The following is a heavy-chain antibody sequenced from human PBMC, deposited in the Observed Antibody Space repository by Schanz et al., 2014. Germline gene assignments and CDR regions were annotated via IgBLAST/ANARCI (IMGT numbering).Heavy chain of an antibody. V-gene: IGHV1-18*01. CDR1: GYTFTSHG. CDR2: ITAYNGDT. D-gene: IGHD5-18*01. J-gene: IGHJ3*02. Sequence: QVDLIQTGAEVGKPGASVKVSCKASGYTFTSHGISWVRQAPGQGLEWMGWITAYNGDTNYALKLQGRVTMTTDTSTGTAYMELRSLRSDDTALYYCTRGGYSYALSAFDIWGQGTMVTVSS. CDR3: TRGGYSYALSAFDI.